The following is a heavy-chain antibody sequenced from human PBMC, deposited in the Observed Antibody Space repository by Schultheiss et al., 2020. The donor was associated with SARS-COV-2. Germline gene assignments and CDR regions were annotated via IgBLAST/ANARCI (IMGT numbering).Heavy chain of an antibody. V-gene: IGHV3-33*03. D-gene: IGHD2-8*02. CDR3: AKDESIVLVVYAPAFDI. Sequence: GESLKISCSASGFTFSSYAMHWVRQAPGKGLEWVAVIWYDGSNKYYADSVKGRFTISRDNAKNSLYLQMNSLRAEDTAVYYCAKDESIVLVVYAPAFDIWGQGTMVTVSS. CDR2: IWYDGSNK. J-gene: IGHJ3*02. CDR1: GFTFSSYA.